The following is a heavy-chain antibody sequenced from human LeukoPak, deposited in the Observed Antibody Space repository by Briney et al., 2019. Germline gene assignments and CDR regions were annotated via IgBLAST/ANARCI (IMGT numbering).Heavy chain of an antibody. CDR2: ISSSSSYI. D-gene: IGHD6-19*01. V-gene: IGHV3-21*01. CDR3: ARDSSGWQRFDY. Sequence: GGSLSLSCAASGFTFSSYSMNWVRQAPGKGLEWVSSISSSSSYIYYADSVKGRFTISRDNAKNSLYPQMNSLRAEDTAVYYCARDSSGWQRFDYWGQGTLVTVSS. CDR1: GFTFSSYS. J-gene: IGHJ4*02.